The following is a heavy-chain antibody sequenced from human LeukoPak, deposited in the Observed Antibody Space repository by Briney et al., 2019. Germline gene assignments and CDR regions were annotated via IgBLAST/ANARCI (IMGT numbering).Heavy chain of an antibody. CDR1: GFTFSSYG. J-gene: IGHJ4*02. CDR3: ARDERGGYYDSPGDFDY. D-gene: IGHD3-22*01. Sequence: PGRFLRLSCAASGFTFSSYGMHWVRQAPGKGLEWVAVISYDGSNKYYADSVKGRFTISRDNSKNSLYLQMNSLRAEDTAVYYCARDERGGYYDSPGDFDYWGQGTLVTVSS. V-gene: IGHV3-30*03. CDR2: ISYDGSNK.